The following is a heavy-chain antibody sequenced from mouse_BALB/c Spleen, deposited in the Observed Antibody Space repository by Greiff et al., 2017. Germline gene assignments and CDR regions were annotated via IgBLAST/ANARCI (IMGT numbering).Heavy chain of an antibody. J-gene: IGHJ4*01. V-gene: IGHV5-17*02. CDR3: ARWLPHAMDY. Sequence: EVQGVESGGGLVQPGGSRKLSCAASGFTFSSFGMHWVRQAPEKGLEWVAYISSGSSTIYYADTVKGRFTISRDNPKNTLFLQMTSLRSEDTAMYYCARWLPHAMDYWGQGTSVTVSS. CDR2: ISSGSSTI. CDR1: GFTFSSFG. D-gene: IGHD2-2*01.